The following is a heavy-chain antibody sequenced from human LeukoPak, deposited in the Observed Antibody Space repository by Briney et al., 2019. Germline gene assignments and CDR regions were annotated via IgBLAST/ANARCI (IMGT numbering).Heavy chain of an antibody. Sequence: GGSLRLSCVTSGLTFRGYDMFWVRQAPGKGLEWISYISSSTNRTHYADSVKGRFTISRDNSKNTLYLQMNSLRAEDTAVYYCAKGDGGGRGSYYYDYWGQGTLVTVSS. CDR3: AKGDGGGRGSYYYDY. V-gene: IGHV3-23*01. D-gene: IGHD5-24*01. CDR1: GLTFRGYD. CDR2: ISSSTNRT. J-gene: IGHJ4*02.